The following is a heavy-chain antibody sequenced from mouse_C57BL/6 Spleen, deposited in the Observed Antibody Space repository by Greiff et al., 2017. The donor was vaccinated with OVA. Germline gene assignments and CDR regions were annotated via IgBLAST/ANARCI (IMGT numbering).Heavy chain of an antibody. V-gene: IGHV1-26*01. D-gene: IGHD1-1*01. CDR2: INPNNGGT. J-gene: IGHJ2*01. CDR3: AREGTYGSFDY. CDR1: GYTFTDYY. Sequence: EVQLQESGPELVKPGASVKISCKASGYTFTDYYMNWVKQSHGKSLEWIGDINPNNGGTSYNQKFKGKATLTVDKSSSTAYMELRSLTSEDSAVYYCAREGTYGSFDYWGQGTTLTVSS.